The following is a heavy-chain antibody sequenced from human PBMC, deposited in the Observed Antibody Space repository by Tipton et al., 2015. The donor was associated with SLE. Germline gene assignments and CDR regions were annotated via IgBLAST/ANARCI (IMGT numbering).Heavy chain of an antibody. CDR2: INQGGTS. CDR1: GGSFSTFY. CDR3: ARRNYDVLTGYYDAFDI. V-gene: IGHV4-34*01. D-gene: IGHD3-9*01. J-gene: IGHJ3*02. Sequence: GLVKPSETLSLTCEVSGGSFSTFYWTWIRQSPGKGLEWFGEINQGGTSNYNPSLKSRVTISVDKSKNHFSMHLTSVTATDTAVYYCARRNYDVLTGYYDAFDIWGQGTRVTVSS.